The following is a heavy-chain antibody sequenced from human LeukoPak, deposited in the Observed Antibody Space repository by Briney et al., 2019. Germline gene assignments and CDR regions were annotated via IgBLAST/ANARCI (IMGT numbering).Heavy chain of an antibody. V-gene: IGHV4-38-2*02. J-gene: IGHJ5*02. D-gene: IGHD3-9*01. CDR1: GYSISSGYY. CDR3: ARDRDILTGYWGNWFDP. CDR2: IFHSGST. Sequence: SETLSLTCSVSGYSISSGYYWGWIRQPPGKGLEWIGSIFHSGSTYYNPSLKSRVTISVDTSKNQFSLKLNSVTAADAGVYYCARDRDILTGYWGNWFDPWGQGTLVTVSS.